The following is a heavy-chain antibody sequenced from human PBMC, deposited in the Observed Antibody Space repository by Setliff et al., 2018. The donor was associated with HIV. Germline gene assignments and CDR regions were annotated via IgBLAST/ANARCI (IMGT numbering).Heavy chain of an antibody. CDR2: INHSGST. Sequence: SETLSLTCAVSGASITTNSYYWGWIRQTPEKGLEWIGEINHSGSTDYNPSLKSRFTISVDTSKNQFSLKVNSVTAADTAVYYCARGARLLAGYSDRWDYYYMAVWGKGTTVTVSS. CDR3: ARGARLLAGYSDRWDYYYMAV. V-gene: IGHV4-39*07. D-gene: IGHD6-13*01. CDR1: GASITTNSYY. J-gene: IGHJ6*03.